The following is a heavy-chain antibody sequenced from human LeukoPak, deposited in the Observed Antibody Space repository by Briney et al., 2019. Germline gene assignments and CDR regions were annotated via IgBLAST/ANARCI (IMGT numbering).Heavy chain of an antibody. CDR3: ARGGYYDFLGAFDI. CDR2: IYHSGST. Sequence: SETLSLTCTVSGGSISSGGYYWSWIRQHPGKGLEWIGYIYHSGSTYYNPSLKSRVTISVDRSKNQFSLKLSSVTAADTAVYYCARGGYYDFLGAFDIWGQGTMVTVSS. J-gene: IGHJ3*02. D-gene: IGHD3-3*01. CDR1: GGSISSGGYY. V-gene: IGHV4-31*03.